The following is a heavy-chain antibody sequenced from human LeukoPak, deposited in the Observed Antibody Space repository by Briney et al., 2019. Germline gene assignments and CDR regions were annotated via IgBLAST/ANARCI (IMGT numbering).Heavy chain of an antibody. Sequence: GGPLRLSCAASGFTFSSYAMYWVRQAPGKGLEYVSAISSNGGSTYYANFVKGRFTISRDSSKNTLYLQIGSLRAEDMAVYYCAGGYNWNDVGYWGQGTLVTVSS. D-gene: IGHD1-1*01. J-gene: IGHJ4*02. CDR1: GFTFSSYA. CDR2: ISSNGGST. CDR3: AGGYNWNDVGY. V-gene: IGHV3-64*01.